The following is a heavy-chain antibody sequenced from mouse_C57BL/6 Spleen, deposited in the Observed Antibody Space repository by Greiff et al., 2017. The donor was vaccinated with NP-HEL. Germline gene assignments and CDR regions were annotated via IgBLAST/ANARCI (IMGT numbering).Heavy chain of an antibody. J-gene: IGHJ1*03. CDR2: IWRGGST. V-gene: IGHV2-5*01. D-gene: IGHD1-1*01. Sequence: VKLVESGPGLVQPSQSLSITCTVSGFSLTSYGVHWVRQSPGKGLEWLGVIWRGGSTDYNAAFMSRLSITKDNSKSQVFFKMNSLQADDTAIYYCAKNGYGSSLSVWGTGTTVTVSS. CDR3: AKNGYGSSLSV. CDR1: GFSLTSYG.